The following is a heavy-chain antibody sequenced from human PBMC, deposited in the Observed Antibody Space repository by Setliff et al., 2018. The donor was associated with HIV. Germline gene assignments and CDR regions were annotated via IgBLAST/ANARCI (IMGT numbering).Heavy chain of an antibody. CDR2: IRSKVDGGAA. CDR3: ARDPIDYGDSPFDY. D-gene: IGHD4-17*01. V-gene: IGHV3-15*07. CDR1: GFTFSNAW. Sequence: GGSLRLSCAASGFTFSNAWMNWVRQAPGKGLEWVGRIRSKVDGGAADYAAPVKGRFIISRDDSKGIAYLQMNSLRTEDTAVYYCARDPIDYGDSPFDYWGQGTLVTVSS. J-gene: IGHJ4*02.